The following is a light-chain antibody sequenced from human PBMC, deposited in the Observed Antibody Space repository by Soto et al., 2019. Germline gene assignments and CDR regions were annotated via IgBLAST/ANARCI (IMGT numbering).Light chain of an antibody. CDR3: QQRSNWPPIT. Sequence: EIVLTQSPATLSLSPGEGATLSCRASQSVSSDLAWYQQKPGQAPRLLIYDASNRATGIPARFSGSGSGTDFTLTISSLEAEDFAVYYCQQRSNWPPITFGQGTRLE. CDR1: QSVSSD. J-gene: IGKJ5*01. CDR2: DAS. V-gene: IGKV3-11*01.